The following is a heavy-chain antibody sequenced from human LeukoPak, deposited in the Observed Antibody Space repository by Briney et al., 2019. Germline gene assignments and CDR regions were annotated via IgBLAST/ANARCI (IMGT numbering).Heavy chain of an antibody. J-gene: IGHJ5*02. D-gene: IGHD3-10*01. V-gene: IGHV3-21*01. Sequence: GGSLKLSCAASGFTFSSYSMNWVRQAPGKGLEWVSSISSSSSYIYYADSVKGRFTISRDNAKNSLYLQMNSLRAEDTAVYYCARDKGTNWFDPWGQGTLVTVSS. CDR3: ARDKGTNWFDP. CDR1: GFTFSSYS. CDR2: ISSSSSYI.